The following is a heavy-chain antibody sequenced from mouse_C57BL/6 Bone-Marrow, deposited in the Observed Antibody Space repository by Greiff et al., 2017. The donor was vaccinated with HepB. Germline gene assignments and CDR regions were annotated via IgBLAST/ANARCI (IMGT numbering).Heavy chain of an antibody. CDR2: ISSGSSTI. J-gene: IGHJ4*01. CDR3: ARHYYGSSLYAMDY. Sequence: EVMLVESGGGLVKPGGSLKLSCAASGFTFSDYGMHWVRQAPEKGLEWVAYISSGSSTIYYADTVKGRFTISRDNAKNTLFLQMTSLRSEDTAMYYCARHYYGSSLYAMDYWGQGTSVTVSS. D-gene: IGHD1-1*01. V-gene: IGHV5-17*01. CDR1: GFTFSDYG.